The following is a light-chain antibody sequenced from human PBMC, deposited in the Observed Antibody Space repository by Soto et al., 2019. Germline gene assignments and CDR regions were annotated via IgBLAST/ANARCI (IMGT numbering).Light chain of an antibody. CDR3: QQYNDWPIT. V-gene: IGKV3-15*01. CDR2: DAS. J-gene: IGKJ5*01. CDR1: QTVSSN. Sequence: ETVITQSPASLSVSPGERAALSCRASQTVSSNLAWYQQKPGQIPRLLIYDASTRATGIPARFSGSGSGTEFTLTISSLQSEDFAVYYCQQYNDWPITFGHVRRLEI.